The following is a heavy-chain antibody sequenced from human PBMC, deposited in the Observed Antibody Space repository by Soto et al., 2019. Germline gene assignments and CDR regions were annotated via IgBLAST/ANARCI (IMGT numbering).Heavy chain of an antibody. CDR1: GFTFSSYW. D-gene: IGHD1-7*01. CDR2: INSDGSST. V-gene: IGHV3-74*01. CDR3: ARGNWNYYFDY. J-gene: IGHJ4*02. Sequence: GGSLRLSCAASGFTFSSYWMHWVRQAPGKGLVWVSRINSDGSSTSYADSVKGRFTISGDNAKNTLYLQMNSLRAEDTAVYYCARGNWNYYFDYWGQGTLVTVSS.